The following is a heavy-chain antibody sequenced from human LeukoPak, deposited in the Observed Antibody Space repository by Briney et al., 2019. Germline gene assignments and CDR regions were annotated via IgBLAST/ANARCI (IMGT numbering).Heavy chain of an antibody. CDR3: AELGITMIGGV. V-gene: IGHV3-21*01. J-gene: IGHJ6*04. CDR1: GITDSHSY. CDR2: ISSSSSYI. D-gene: IGHD3-10*02. Sequence: PGGSLRLSCPASGITDSHSYMGWVRQAPGKGLEWVSFISSSSSYIYYVDSVKGRFTISRDNAKNSLYLQMNSLRAEDTAVYYCAELGITMIGGVWGKGTTVTISS.